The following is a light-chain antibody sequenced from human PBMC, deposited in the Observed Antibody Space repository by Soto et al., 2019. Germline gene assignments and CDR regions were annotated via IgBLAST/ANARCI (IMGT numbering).Light chain of an antibody. CDR2: KAS. J-gene: IGKJ1*01. V-gene: IGKV1-5*03. CDR3: QQYNSYRS. Sequence: DIQMTQSPSTLSASVGDRVTITCRASQSISTWLAWYQQKPGKAPKVLIYKASSLESGVPSRFSGSGSGTEFTLTICSLQPDDFASYYCQQYNSYRSFGQGTKVDIK. CDR1: QSISTW.